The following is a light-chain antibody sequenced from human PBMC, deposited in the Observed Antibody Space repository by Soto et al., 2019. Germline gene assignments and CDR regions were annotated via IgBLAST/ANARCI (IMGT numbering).Light chain of an antibody. CDR3: GTWDSSLSAVV. Sequence: QSVLTQPPSVSAAPGQTVTISCSGSSSNIGSNFGSWYQQLPGTAPKLLIYDNDKRPSGIPDRFSGSKSGTSATLGITGLQTGDEADYYCGTWDSSLSAVVFGGGTKVTVL. CDR2: DND. CDR1: SSNIGSNF. V-gene: IGLV1-51*01. J-gene: IGLJ2*01.